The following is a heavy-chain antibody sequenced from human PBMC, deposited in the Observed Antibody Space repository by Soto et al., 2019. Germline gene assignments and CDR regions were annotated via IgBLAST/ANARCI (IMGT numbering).Heavy chain of an antibody. D-gene: IGHD3-16*02. Sequence: QMQLQESGSGLVKPSQTLSLTCAVSGGSISSGGYSWSWIRQPPGKGLEWIGYIYHSGSTYYNPSLKSRVTISVDRSKNQFSLKLSSVTAADTAVSYCARGSLSLYYFYGMDVWGQGTTVTVSS. J-gene: IGHJ6*02. CDR2: IYHSGST. CDR3: ARGSLSLYYFYGMDV. V-gene: IGHV4-30-2*01. CDR1: GGSISSGGYS.